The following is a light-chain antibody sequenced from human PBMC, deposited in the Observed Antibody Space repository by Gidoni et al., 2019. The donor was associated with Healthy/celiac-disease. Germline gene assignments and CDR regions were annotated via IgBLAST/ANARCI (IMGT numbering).Light chain of an antibody. CDR3: QQYNNWPPPT. J-gene: IGKJ1*01. Sequence: EIVITPSPATLSVSPGERATLSCRASQSVSSNLAWYQQKPGQAPRLLIYGASTRATGIPARFSGSGSGTEFTLTISSLQSEDFAVYYCQQYNNWPPPTFGQGTKVEIK. V-gene: IGKV3-15*01. CDR1: QSVSSN. CDR2: GAS.